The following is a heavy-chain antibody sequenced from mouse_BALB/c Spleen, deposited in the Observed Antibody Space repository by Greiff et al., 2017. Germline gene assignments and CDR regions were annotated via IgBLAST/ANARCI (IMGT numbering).Heavy chain of an antibody. Sequence: EVHLVESGGGLVKPGGSLKLSCAASGFTFSSYAMSWVRQTPEKRLEWVASISSGGSTYYPDSVKGRFTISRDNARNILYLQMSSLRSEDTAMYYCANGNSYWYFDVWGAGTTVTVSS. CDR2: ISSGGST. D-gene: IGHD2-1*01. CDR3: ANGNSYWYFDV. J-gene: IGHJ1*01. V-gene: IGHV5-6-5*01. CDR1: GFTFSSYA.